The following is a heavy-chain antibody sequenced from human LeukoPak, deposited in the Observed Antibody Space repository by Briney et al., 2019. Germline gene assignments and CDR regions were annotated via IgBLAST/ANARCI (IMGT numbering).Heavy chain of an antibody. D-gene: IGHD4-11*01. CDR3: ATDPDDYSNYVSY. CDR2: FYPEDGET. CDR1: GYTLTELS. Sequence: AAVKVSCKVSGYTLTELSMHCVRQAPGKGLEWRGGFYPEDGETIYAQKFQGRVTMTEDTSTDTAYMELSSLRSEDTAVYYCATDPDDYSNYVSYWGQGSLVTVSS. J-gene: IGHJ4*02. V-gene: IGHV1-24*01.